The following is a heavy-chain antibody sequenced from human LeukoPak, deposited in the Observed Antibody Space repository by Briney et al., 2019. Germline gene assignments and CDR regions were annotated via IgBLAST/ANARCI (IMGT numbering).Heavy chain of an antibody. Sequence: ASVKVSCKASGYTFTGYYMHWVRQAPGQGLEWMGLINPNSGGTNYAQKFQGRVTMTEDTSTDTAYMELSSLRSEDTAVYYCATVSSYHDSSGQKGFDYWGQRTLVTVSS. D-gene: IGHD3-22*01. CDR3: ATVSSYHDSSGQKGFDY. V-gene: IGHV1-2*02. J-gene: IGHJ4*02. CDR2: INPNSGGT. CDR1: GYTFTGYY.